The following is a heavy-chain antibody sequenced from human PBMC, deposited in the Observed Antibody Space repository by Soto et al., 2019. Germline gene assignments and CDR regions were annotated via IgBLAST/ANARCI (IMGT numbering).Heavy chain of an antibody. CDR2: IYPGDSET. D-gene: IGHD2-15*01. Sequence: GESLKISCKGSGYVFSIYWIGWVRQMPGQGLEWMGVIYPGDSETTYSPSFEGQVTISADTSISTAYLQWDTLRTSDTAIYYCASGYCDHGDCHPASHDYWGQGTLVTVSS. CDR3: ASGYCDHGDCHPASHDY. V-gene: IGHV5-51*01. CDR1: GYVFSIYW. J-gene: IGHJ4*02.